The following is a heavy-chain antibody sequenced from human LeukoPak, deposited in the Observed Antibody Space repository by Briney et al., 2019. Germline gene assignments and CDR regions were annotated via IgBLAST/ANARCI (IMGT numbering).Heavy chain of an antibody. CDR3: AKGRGSRWYGMDV. Sequence: PGGSLRLSCAASGFTFISYAMSWVRQAPGKGLEGVSTISGGADRTNYADSVKGRFTISRDNSNNTMYLQMNSLRVEDTAVYYCAKGRGSRWYGMDVWGQGTTVTVSS. CDR2: ISGGADRT. CDR1: GFTFISYA. V-gene: IGHV3-23*01. J-gene: IGHJ6*02. D-gene: IGHD6-13*01.